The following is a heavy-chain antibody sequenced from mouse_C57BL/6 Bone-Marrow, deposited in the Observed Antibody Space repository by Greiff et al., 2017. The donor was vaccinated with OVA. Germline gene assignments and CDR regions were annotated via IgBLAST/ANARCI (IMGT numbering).Heavy chain of an antibody. CDR1: GYTFTDYN. D-gene: IGHD1-1*01. J-gene: IGHJ2*01. CDR3: ARLGCSSLYFDD. Sequence: VQLQQSGPELVKPGASVKIPCKASGYTFTDYNMDWVKQSHGKSLEWIGDINPNNGGTIYNQKFKGKATLTVDKSSSTAYMELRSLTSEDTAVYYCARLGCSSLYFDDWGQGTTLTGSS. V-gene: IGHV1-18*01. CDR2: INPNNGGT.